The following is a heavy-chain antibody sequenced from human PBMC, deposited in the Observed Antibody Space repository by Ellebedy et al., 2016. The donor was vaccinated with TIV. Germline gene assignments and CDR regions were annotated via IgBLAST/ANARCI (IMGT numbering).Heavy chain of an antibody. V-gene: IGHV1-69*13. D-gene: IGHD2-2*01. Sequence: ASVKVSCXASGGTLSSHAISWVRQAPGQGLEWMGGIIPIFGTANYAQKFQGRVTVTADESTSTAYMGLSSLRSEDTAVYYCARAGCSGADCYDGYYYYYMDVWGKGATVTVSS. CDR2: IIPIFGTA. CDR3: ARAGCSGADCYDGYYYYYMDV. CDR1: GGTLSSHA. J-gene: IGHJ6*03.